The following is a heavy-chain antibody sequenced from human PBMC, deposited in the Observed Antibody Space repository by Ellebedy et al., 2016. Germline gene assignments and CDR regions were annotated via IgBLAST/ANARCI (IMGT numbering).Heavy chain of an antibody. CDR2: INQDGSET. V-gene: IGHV3-7*01. J-gene: IGHJ3*01. Sequence: GGSLRLXCVASGVTFTGPYLNWVRQAPGKGLEWVAKINQDGSETDYVDSVKGRFTISRDNAKNSLFLQLNSLRAEDTAVYYCVRDLADWGQGTMVTVS. D-gene: IGHD2-21*01. CDR1: GVTFTGPY. CDR3: VRDLAD.